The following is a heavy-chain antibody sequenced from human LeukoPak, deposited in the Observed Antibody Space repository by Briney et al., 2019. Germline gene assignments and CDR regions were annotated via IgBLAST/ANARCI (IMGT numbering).Heavy chain of an antibody. J-gene: IGHJ6*02. CDR3: AREESTVTFYYYYGMDV. Sequence: ASVKVSCKASGYTFTSYGISWVRHAPGQGLEWMGWISAYNGNTNYAQKLQGRVTMTSDTSTSTAYMELRSLRTDDTAVYYWAREESTVTFYYYYGMDVWGQGTTVTVSS. CDR2: ISAYNGNT. CDR1: GYTFTSYG. V-gene: IGHV1-18*01. D-gene: IGHD4-17*01.